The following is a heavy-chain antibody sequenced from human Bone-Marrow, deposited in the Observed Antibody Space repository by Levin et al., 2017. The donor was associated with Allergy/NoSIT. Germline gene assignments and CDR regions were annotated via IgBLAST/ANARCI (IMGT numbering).Heavy chain of an antibody. Sequence: RSQTLSLTCAVSGYSISNGYYWGWIRQPPGMGLEWIGSIYHSGNTYYNPSLKSRVTISLDTSKNQLSLKTTSVIAADTAVYYCARVHWPVAGTGWFDPWGQGTLVTVSS. CDR3: ARVHWPVAGTGWFDP. CDR2: IYHSGNT. V-gene: IGHV4-38-2*01. CDR1: GYSISNGYY. D-gene: IGHD6-19*01. J-gene: IGHJ5*02.